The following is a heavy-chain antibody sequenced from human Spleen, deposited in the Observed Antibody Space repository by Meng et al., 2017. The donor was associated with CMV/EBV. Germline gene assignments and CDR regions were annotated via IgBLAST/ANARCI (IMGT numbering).Heavy chain of an antibody. V-gene: IGHV4-61*01. CDR1: GGSISSAYDY. J-gene: IGHJ4*02. CDR2: IYHSGST. CDR3: ARVVRGRTGDS. D-gene: IGHD7-27*01. Sequence: SETLSLTCTVSGGSISSAYDYWSWIRQPPGKGLEWIGYIYHSGSTNYNPSLKSRVTMSVDTSKNQFSLKLRSVTAADTAMYYCARVVRGRTGDSWGQGTLVTVSS.